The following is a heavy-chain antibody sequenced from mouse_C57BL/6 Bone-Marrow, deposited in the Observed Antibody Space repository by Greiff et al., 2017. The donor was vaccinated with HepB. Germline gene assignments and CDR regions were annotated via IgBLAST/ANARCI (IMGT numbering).Heavy chain of an antibody. J-gene: IGHJ3*01. CDR2: ISSGGDYI. Sequence: EVKLMESGEGLVKPGGSLKLSCAASGFTFSSYAMSWVRQTPEKRLEWVAYISSGGDYIYYADTVKGRFTISRDNARNTLYLQMSSLKSEDTAMYYCTREGSTMVTTDGLWFAYWGQGTLVTVSA. CDR3: TREGSTMVTTDGLWFAY. V-gene: IGHV5-9-1*02. CDR1: GFTFSSYA. D-gene: IGHD2-2*01.